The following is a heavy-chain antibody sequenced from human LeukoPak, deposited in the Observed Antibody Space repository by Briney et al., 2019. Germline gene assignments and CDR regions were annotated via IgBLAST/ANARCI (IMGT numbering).Heavy chain of an antibody. CDR2: ISNDGSST. Sequence: GGSLRLSCAASGLTFSSYWMHWVRQAPGKGLAWVSRISNDGSSTKYADSVKGRFTVSRDNAKNTLYLQMNSLRAEDTAVYYCAADIQLWSTAVDYWGQGTLVTVSS. J-gene: IGHJ4*02. D-gene: IGHD5-18*01. CDR3: AADIQLWSTAVDY. CDR1: GLTFSSYW. V-gene: IGHV3-74*03.